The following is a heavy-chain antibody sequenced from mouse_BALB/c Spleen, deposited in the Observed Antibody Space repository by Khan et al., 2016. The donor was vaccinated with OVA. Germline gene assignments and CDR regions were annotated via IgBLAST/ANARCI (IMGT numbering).Heavy chain of an antibody. CDR3: ARQPHYHYHIMDY. J-gene: IGHJ4*01. Sequence: QVQLKESGPGLVAPSQSLSITCTISGFSLTNDGVHWVRQPPGKGLEWLVVIWSDGSTTYNSALKSRLTISKDNSKSQIFLKMNSLQTDDTAMYFCARQPHYHYHIMDYWGQGTSVTVSS. CDR1: GFSLTNDG. CDR2: IWSDGST. V-gene: IGHV2-6-1*01. D-gene: IGHD1-1*02.